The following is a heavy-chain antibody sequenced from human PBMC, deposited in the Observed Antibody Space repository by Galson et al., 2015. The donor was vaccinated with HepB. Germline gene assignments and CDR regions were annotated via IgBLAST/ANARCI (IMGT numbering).Heavy chain of an antibody. J-gene: IGHJ4*02. D-gene: IGHD3-22*01. V-gene: IGHV3-30*18. CDR3: AKDLGSGDSSGSLDY. Sequence: SLRLSCAASGFTFSNYGMHWVRQAPGKGLEWVAVISYGAYNKYYADSVKGRFTISRDNSKNTLYLQMNSLRVEDTAVYYCAKDLGSGDSSGSLDYWGQGTLVTVSS. CDR2: ISYGAYNK. CDR1: GFTFSNYG.